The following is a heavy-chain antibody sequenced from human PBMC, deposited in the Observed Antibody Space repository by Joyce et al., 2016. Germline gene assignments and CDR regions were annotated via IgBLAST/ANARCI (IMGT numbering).Heavy chain of an antibody. D-gene: IGHD2-15*01. V-gene: IGHV1-18*01. CDR2: ISADNGNT. CDR3: AREAYDCSGGSCYSSWFDP. CDR1: GYTFTSYG. Sequence: QVQLVQSGAEVKKPGASVKVSCKASGYTFTSYGISWVRQAPGQGFEWMGLISADNGNTNDGQKLQGRVTMTTDTSTSTAYMELRSLRSDDTAVYYCAREAYDCSGGSCYSSWFDPWGQGTLVTVSS. J-gene: IGHJ5*02.